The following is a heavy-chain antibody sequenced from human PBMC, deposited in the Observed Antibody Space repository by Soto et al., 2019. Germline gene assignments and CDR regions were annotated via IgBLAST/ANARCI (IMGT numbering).Heavy chain of an antibody. D-gene: IGHD5-12*01. CDR1: GYTFTRSG. V-gene: IGHV1-18*01. J-gene: IGHJ6*02. CDR3: AREGVAPYYSYGMAV. CDR2: ISTYNGDT. Sequence: QVQLVQSGAEVKKPGASVKVSCKASGYTFTRSGISWVRQAPGQGLEWMGWISTYNGDTNSAQTFQGRVTMTTDTSTSTVYMELRSLRSDDTAVYYCAREGVAPYYSYGMAVWGQGTPVTVSS.